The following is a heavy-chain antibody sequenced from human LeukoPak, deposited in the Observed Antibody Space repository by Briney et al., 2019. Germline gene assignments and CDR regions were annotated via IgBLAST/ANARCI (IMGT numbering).Heavy chain of an antibody. CDR3: ARDRSRWSIAPDADV. Sequence: GGSLRLSCAASGFTFRSFGMHWVRQAPGKGLEWVAPIWYDGTEKYYADSVKGRFTVSRDNAKNTLYLQMNSLRAEDTAVYYCARDRSRWSIAPDADVWGQGTTVTVSS. V-gene: IGHV3-33*01. CDR1: GFTFRSFG. CDR2: IWYDGTEK. J-gene: IGHJ6*02. D-gene: IGHD2-15*01.